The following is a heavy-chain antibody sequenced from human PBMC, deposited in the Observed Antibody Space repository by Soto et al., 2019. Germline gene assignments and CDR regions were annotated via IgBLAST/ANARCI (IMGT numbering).Heavy chain of an antibody. Sequence: QVQLVQSGAEVKKPGASVKVSCKASGYTFPNYGISWVRQAPGQGLEWMGWISASNGNTNYAQKLQGRVTTTTDTSTYTAYMELRSLRSDDTAVYYCARDWGNCTGGSCYSDYYYYYGMDVWGQGTTVTVSS. CDR3: ARDWGNCTGGSCYSDYYYYYGMDV. D-gene: IGHD2-15*01. CDR1: GYTFPNYG. V-gene: IGHV1-18*01. J-gene: IGHJ6*02. CDR2: ISASNGNT.